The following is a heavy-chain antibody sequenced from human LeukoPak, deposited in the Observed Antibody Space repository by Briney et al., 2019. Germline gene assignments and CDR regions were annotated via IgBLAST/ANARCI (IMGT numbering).Heavy chain of an antibody. D-gene: IGHD2-2*01. CDR3: ASWGGLVPAAMDYYYYGMDV. V-gene: IGHV4-34*01. CDR1: GGSFSGYY. CDR2: INHSGST. J-gene: IGHJ6*02. Sequence: SETLSLTCAVYGGSFSGYYWSWIRQPPGKGLEWIGEINHSGSTNYNPSLKSRVTISVDTSKNQISLKLSSVTAADTAVYYCASWGGLVPAAMDYYYYGMDVWGQGTTVTVSS.